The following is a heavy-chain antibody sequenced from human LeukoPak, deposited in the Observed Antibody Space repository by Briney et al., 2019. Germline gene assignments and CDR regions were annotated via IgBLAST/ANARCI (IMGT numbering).Heavy chain of an antibody. CDR3: AVYCSGGCYSGLV. V-gene: IGHV3-23*01. CDR2: IIGTSGTT. Sequence: PGGSLRLSCADSGFTFSSDAMTWVRQAPGKGLEWVSTIIGTSGTTYYADSVKGRFTISRDDSKNTLYLQMNSPSAADMAVYYCAVYCSGGCYSGLVWGQGTLVTVSS. D-gene: IGHD2-21*02. J-gene: IGHJ4*02. CDR1: GFTFSSDA.